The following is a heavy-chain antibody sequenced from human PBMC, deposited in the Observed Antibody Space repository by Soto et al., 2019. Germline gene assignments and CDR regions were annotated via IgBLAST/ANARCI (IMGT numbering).Heavy chain of an antibody. J-gene: IGHJ4*02. CDR1: GDSVSSGTDS. Sequence: QLQLQESGSGLVKPSQTLCLTCAVSGDSVSSGTDSWSWIRQPPGKGLEWIGYIFHSGNTNYNPSLRSRVAMSLDRSQTQISLNLTSVTAADTAVYYWARGYGSGSYWFDYWGQGTLVTVSS. CDR2: IFHSGNT. CDR3: ARGYGSGSYWFDY. D-gene: IGHD3-10*01. V-gene: IGHV4-30-2*01.